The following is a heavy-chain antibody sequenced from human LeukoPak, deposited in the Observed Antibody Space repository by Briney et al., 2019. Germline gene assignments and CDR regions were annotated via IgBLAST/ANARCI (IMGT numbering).Heavy chain of an antibody. CDR1: GFTFSSFW. CDR2: IKQDGSEK. J-gene: IGHJ4*02. CDR3: ARGGSRHPSPEDY. D-gene: IGHD1-1*01. V-gene: IGHV3-7*03. Sequence: PGGSLRLSCAASGFTFSSFWMSWVRQAPGKGLAWVANIKQDGSEKYFVDSVKGRLTISRDNAKNSLYLQMSSLRAEDTAVYYCARGGSRHPSPEDYWGRGTLVTVSS.